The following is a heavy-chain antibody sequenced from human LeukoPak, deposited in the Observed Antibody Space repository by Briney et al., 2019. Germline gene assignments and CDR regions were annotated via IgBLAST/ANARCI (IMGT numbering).Heavy chain of an antibody. Sequence: ASVKVSCTASGYTFTSYYMHWVRQAPGQGLEWMGIINPSGGSTSYAQKFQGRVTMTRDMSTSTVYMELSRLRSDDTAVYYCARLGGARGSYWGQGTLVTVSS. CDR1: GYTFTSYY. D-gene: IGHD3-16*01. CDR3: ARLGGARGSY. V-gene: IGHV1-46*01. CDR2: INPSGGST. J-gene: IGHJ4*02.